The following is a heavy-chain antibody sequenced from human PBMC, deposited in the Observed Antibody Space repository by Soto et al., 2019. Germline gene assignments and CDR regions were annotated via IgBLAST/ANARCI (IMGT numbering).Heavy chain of an antibody. CDR3: ARRGGDMGTAFDH. J-gene: IGHJ4*02. V-gene: IGHV4-39*01. CDR2: IYYSGST. Sequence: PSETLSLTCTVSGGSISSSSYYWGWIRQPPGKGLEWIGYIYYSGSTYYNPSLKSRVTISVDTSKNQFSLKLSSVTAADTAVYYRARRGGDMGTAFDHWGQGTLVTVSS. D-gene: IGHD3-16*01. CDR1: GGSISSSSYY.